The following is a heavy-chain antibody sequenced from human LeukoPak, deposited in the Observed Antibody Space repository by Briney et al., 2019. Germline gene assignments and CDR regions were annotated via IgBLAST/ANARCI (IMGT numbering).Heavy chain of an antibody. V-gene: IGHV4-59*08. CDR1: GGSISSYY. CDR2: IYYSGST. Sequence: ASETLSLTCTVSGGSISSYYWSWIRQPPGKGLEWIGYIYYSGSTNYNPSLKSRVTISVDTSKNQFSLKLSSVTAADTAVYYCARLRNRDPFDWLSLDAFDIWGQGTMVTVSS. CDR3: ARLRNRDPFDWLSLDAFDI. D-gene: IGHD3-9*01. J-gene: IGHJ3*02.